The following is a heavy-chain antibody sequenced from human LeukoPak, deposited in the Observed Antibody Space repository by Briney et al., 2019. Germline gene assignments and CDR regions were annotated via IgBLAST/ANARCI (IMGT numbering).Heavy chain of an antibody. CDR1: GFTFSSSA. CDR3: TRDSPGSIDY. CDR2: ISYDGRDI. J-gene: IGHJ4*02. V-gene: IGHV3-30*04. Sequence: GKSLRLSCAASGFTFSSSAMHWVRQAPGKGREWGAVISYDGRDIQYADSVKGRFTISRDNSENTLYVQMNSLRPEDAAIYYCTRDSPGSIDYWGQGTLVTVSS.